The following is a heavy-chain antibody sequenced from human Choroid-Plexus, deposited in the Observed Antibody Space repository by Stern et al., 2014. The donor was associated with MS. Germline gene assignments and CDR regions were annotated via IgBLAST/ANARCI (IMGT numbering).Heavy chain of an antibody. V-gene: IGHV4-30-4*01. CDR1: GDSLSNDDHF. Sequence: VQLLESGPGLVRPSQTLSLTCTVSGDSLSNDDHFWSWVRQAPGKGLEWIGYISHSGSSYFHPSLKSRATMSVDTSKNQFSLRLKSVTAADTAVYYCARTDILLLDQWGRGALVTVSS. D-gene: IGHD3-10*01. CDR2: ISHSGSS. CDR3: ARTDILLLDQ. J-gene: IGHJ4*02.